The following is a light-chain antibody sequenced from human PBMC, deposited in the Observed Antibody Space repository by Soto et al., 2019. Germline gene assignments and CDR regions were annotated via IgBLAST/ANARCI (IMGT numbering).Light chain of an antibody. CDR1: SSDVGAYNY. Sequence: QSVLTQPASVSGSPGQSITISCTGTSSDVGAYNYDSWYQQHPGKVPKLIIYDVNNRPSGVSNRFSGSKSGNTASLTISGLQTEDEADYYCSSYTSATTYVFGTGPKLTVL. CDR3: SSYTSATTYV. J-gene: IGLJ1*01. CDR2: DVN. V-gene: IGLV2-14*01.